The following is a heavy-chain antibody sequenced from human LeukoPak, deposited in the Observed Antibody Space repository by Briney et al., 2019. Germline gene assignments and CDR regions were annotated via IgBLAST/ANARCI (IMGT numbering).Heavy chain of an antibody. D-gene: IGHD2/OR15-2a*01. CDR3: ATLLGVGYYYYYYGMDV. J-gene: IGHJ6*02. V-gene: IGHV4-39*01. Sequence: SETLSLTCTVPGGSISSSRYYWGWIRQPPGKGLEWIVSIYYSGSTYYNPSLKSRVTISVDTSKNQFSLKLSSVTAADTAVYYCATLLGVGYYYYYYGMDVWGQGTTVTVSS. CDR2: IYYSGST. CDR1: GGSISSSRYY.